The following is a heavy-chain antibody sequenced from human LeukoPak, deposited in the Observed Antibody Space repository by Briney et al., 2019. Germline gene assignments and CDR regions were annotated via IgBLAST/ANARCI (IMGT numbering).Heavy chain of an antibody. D-gene: IGHD3-22*01. CDR3: ARDSLYYYDSSGYPNLFDP. V-gene: IGHV1-2*02. Sequence: ASVKVSCKASGYTFTGYYMHWVRQARGQGLEWMGWINPNSGGTNYAQKLRGRVTMTRDTSISTGYMELSRLRSDDTGVYYCARDSLYYYDSSGYPNLFDPGGQGTLVTVS. CDR1: GYTFTGYY. J-gene: IGHJ5*02. CDR2: INPNSGGT.